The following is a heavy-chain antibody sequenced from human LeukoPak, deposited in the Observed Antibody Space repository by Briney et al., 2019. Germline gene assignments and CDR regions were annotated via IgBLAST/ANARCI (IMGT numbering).Heavy chain of an antibody. CDR2: MYYSGST. J-gene: IGHJ5*02. CDR3: ARFSANYYGSGSYYSPARGRVGWFDP. D-gene: IGHD3-10*01. Sequence: PSETLSLTCTVSGGSIGSRSYSWGWIRQPPGKGLEWIGSMYYSGSTYYNPSLKSRVTISVDTSKNQFSLKLSSVTAADTAVYYCARFSANYYGSGSYYSPARGRVGWFDPWGQGTLVTVSS. CDR1: GGSIGSRSYS. V-gene: IGHV4-39*01.